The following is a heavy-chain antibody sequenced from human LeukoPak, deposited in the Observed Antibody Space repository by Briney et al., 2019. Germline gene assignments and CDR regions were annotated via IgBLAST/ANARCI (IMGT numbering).Heavy chain of an antibody. Sequence: GGSLRLSCSASEFTFSSYAMHWVRQAPGKGLEYVSAISSNGGTTYYADSVKGRFTISRDNSKNTLYLQMSSLRAEDTAVYYCVKARYGGYSGDYFDYWGQGTLVTVSS. CDR1: EFTFSSYA. CDR3: VKARYGGYSGDYFDY. D-gene: IGHD5-12*01. J-gene: IGHJ4*02. V-gene: IGHV3-64D*06. CDR2: ISSNGGTT.